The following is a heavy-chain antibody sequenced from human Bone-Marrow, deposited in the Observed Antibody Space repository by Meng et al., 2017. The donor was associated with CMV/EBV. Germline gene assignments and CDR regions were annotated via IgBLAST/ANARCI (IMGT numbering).Heavy chain of an antibody. Sequence: GSLRLSCAVYGGSFSGYYWTWIRHPPGKGLEWIGEINHSGSTNYKPSLKSRVTISVDTSKNQFSLKLSSMTAADTAVYYCARGRGFCSSTSCYYWYGMDVWGQGTTVTVSS. V-gene: IGHV4-34*01. J-gene: IGHJ6*01. CDR1: GGSFSGYY. CDR2: INHSGST. CDR3: ARGRGFCSSTSCYYWYGMDV. D-gene: IGHD2-2*01.